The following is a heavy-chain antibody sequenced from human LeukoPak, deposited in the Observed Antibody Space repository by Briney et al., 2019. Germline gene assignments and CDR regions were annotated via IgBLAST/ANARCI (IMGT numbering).Heavy chain of an antibody. CDR3: AREGIAAAAYEDYYNWFDP. CDR2: IYYSGST. J-gene: IGHJ5*02. CDR1: GGSISSSSYY. Sequence: SETLSLTCTVSGGSISSSSYYWGWIRQPPGKGLEWIGSIYYSGSTYYNPSLKSRVTISVDTSKNQFSLKLSSVTAADTAVYYCAREGIAAAAYEDYYNWFDPWGQGTLVTVSS. D-gene: IGHD6-13*01. V-gene: IGHV4-39*07.